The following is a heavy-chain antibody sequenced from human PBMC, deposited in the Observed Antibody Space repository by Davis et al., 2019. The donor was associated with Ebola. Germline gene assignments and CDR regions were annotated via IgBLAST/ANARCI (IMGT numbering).Heavy chain of an antibody. V-gene: IGHV3-30*04. J-gene: IGHJ4*02. CDR1: GFTFSSYA. CDR2: ISYDGSNK. CDR3: ARDNFGLGMGIFDH. Sequence: GESLKISCAASGFTFSSYAMHWVRQAPGKGLEWVAVISYDGSNKYYADSVKGRFTISRDNSKNTLYLQMNSLRAEDTAVYYCARDNFGLGMGIFDHWGQGILVTVSS. D-gene: IGHD7-27*01.